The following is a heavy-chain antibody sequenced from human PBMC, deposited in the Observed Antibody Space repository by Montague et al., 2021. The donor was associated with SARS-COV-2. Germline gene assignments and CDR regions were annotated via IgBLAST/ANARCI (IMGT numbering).Heavy chain of an antibody. CDR2: IYTSGST. J-gene: IGHJ4*02. V-gene: IGHV4-4*07. Sequence: SETLSLTCTVSGGSISSYYWSWIRQPAGKGLEWIGRIYTSGSTNYNPSLKSRVTMSVDTSKNQFSLKLSPVTAADTAVYYCARVWYSSSWYYFDYWGQGTLVTVSS. CDR1: GGSISSYY. CDR3: ARVWYSSSWYYFDY. D-gene: IGHD6-13*01.